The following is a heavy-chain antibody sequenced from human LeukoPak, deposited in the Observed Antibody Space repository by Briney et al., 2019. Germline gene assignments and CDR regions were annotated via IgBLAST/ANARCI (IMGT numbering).Heavy chain of an antibody. CDR1: GYTFTGYY. D-gene: IGHD1-26*01. CDR3: AKHSGSLVASAGFDP. J-gene: IGHJ5*02. CDR2: INPNSGGT. Sequence: GASVKVSCKASGYTFTGYYMHWVRQAPGQGLEWMGWINPNSGGTNYAQKFQGRVTMTRDTSISTAYMELSRLRSDDTAVYYCAKHSGSLVASAGFDPWGQGTLVTVSS. V-gene: IGHV1-2*02.